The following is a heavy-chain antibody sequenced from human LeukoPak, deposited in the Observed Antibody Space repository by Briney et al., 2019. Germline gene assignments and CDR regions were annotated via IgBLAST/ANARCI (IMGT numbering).Heavy chain of an antibody. CDR3: ARTPFGYSDY. D-gene: IGHD5-24*01. Sequence: GGSLRLSCAASGFTFSSYEMNWVRQAPEKGLEWVSYITSSGSTKYYADSVKGRFTISRDNAKNSLFLQMNSLRAEDTAVYYCARTPFGYSDYWGQGTLVTVSS. V-gene: IGHV3-48*03. J-gene: IGHJ4*02. CDR2: ITSSGSTK. CDR1: GFTFSSYE.